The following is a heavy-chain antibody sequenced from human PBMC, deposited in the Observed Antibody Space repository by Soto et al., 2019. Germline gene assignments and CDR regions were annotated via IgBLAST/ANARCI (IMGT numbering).Heavy chain of an antibody. D-gene: IGHD3-10*01. CDR2: IHHSGSI. CDR1: GGSITSHY. CDR3: ARHGFGQLHGLVDV. Sequence: SETLSLTCSVSGGSITSHYCSWFRQAPGKGLEWIGYIHHSGSIDYNPSLKSRDTMSVDTSKTHFSLNINSVTAADTALYYCARHGFGQLHGLVDVWGPGTTVTVSS. V-gene: IGHV4-59*08. J-gene: IGHJ6*02.